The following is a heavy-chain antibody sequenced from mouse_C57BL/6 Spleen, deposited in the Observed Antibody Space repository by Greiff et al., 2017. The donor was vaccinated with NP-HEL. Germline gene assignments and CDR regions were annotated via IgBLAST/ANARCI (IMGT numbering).Heavy chain of an antibody. D-gene: IGHD2-4*01. CDR2: IDPSDSYT. Sequence: VQLQQPGAELVMPGASVKLSCKASGYTFTSYWMHWVKQRPGQGLEWIGEIDPSDSYTNYNQKFKGKSTLTVDKSSSTAYMQLSSLTSEDSAVYYCARGIRDYDWFAYWGQGTLVTVSA. CDR1: GYTFTSYW. V-gene: IGHV1-69*01. CDR3: ARGIRDYDWFAY. J-gene: IGHJ3*01.